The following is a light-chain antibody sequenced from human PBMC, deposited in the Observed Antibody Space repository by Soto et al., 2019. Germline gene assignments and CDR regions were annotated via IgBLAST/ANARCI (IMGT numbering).Light chain of an antibody. V-gene: IGKV3-20*01. J-gene: IGKJ1*01. CDR2: AAS. CDR1: QTISNNY. CDR3: QQYGTSPRT. Sequence: EIVLTQSPGTLSLSPGEGATLSCRASQTISNNYLAWYQHKPGQAPRLLIYAASTRAPGIPDRFSGSGSGADFTLTVNRLEPEDFAVYYCQQYGTSPRTFGQGTKVEI.